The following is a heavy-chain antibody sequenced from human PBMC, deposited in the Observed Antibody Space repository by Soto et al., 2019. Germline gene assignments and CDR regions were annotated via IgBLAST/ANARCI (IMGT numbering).Heavy chain of an antibody. CDR1: GGSISSYN. V-gene: IGHV4-59*01. D-gene: IGHD1-1*01. J-gene: IGHJ4*02. CDR3: ARVQAGTIDY. CDR2: IYYSGST. Sequence: PSETLSLTCTVSGGSISSYNWSWLRQPPGKGLEWIGYIYYSGSTNYNPSLKSRVTISVDTSKNQFSLKLSSVTAADTAVYYCARVQAGTIDYWGQGALVT.